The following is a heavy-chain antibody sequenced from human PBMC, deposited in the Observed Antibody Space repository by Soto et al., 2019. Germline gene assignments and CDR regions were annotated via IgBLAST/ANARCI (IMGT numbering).Heavy chain of an antibody. Sequence: QVHLVQSGAEVKKPGASVKVSCKGSGYTFTSYGITWVRQAPGQGLEWMGWISAHNGNTDYAQKLQGRVTVTSDISTRTAYMELRSLRSDDTAVYYCARGRYGDYWGQGALVTVSS. CDR1: GYTFTSYG. CDR3: ARGRYGDY. D-gene: IGHD1-1*01. V-gene: IGHV1-18*01. CDR2: ISAHNGNT. J-gene: IGHJ4*02.